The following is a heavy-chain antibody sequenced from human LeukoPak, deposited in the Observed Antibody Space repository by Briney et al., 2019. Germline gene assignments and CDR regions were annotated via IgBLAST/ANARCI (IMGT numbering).Heavy chain of an antibody. Sequence: ASVKVSCKASGYTFTSYGISWVRQAPGQGLEWMGWISAYNGNTNYAQKLQGRVTMTTDTSTSTAYMELRSLRSDDTAVYYCARETVDTAMAGNLYYFDYWGQGTLVTVSS. J-gene: IGHJ4*02. D-gene: IGHD5-18*01. V-gene: IGHV1-18*01. CDR3: ARETVDTAMAGNLYYFDY. CDR2: ISAYNGNT. CDR1: GYTFTSYG.